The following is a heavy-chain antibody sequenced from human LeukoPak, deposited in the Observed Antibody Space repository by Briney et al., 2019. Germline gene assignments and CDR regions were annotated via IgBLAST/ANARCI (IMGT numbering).Heavy chain of an antibody. D-gene: IGHD2-15*01. CDR2: IRSKANSYAT. J-gene: IGHJ4*02. Sequence: GGSLRLSCAASGFTFSDSAMHWARQASGKGLEWVGHIRSKANSYATAYAASVKGRLTISRDDSKNTAYLEMNSLKTEDTAVYYCTRHEDTIDYWGQGTLVTVSS. CDR1: GFTFSDSA. V-gene: IGHV3-73*01. CDR3: TRHEDTIDY.